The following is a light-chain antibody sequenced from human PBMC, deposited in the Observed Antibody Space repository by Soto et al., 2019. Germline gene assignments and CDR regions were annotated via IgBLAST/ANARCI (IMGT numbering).Light chain of an antibody. CDR2: DAS. Sequence: EIVLTQSPDTLSLSPGERATLSCRASQSVRSSLAWYQQKPGQAPRLLIYDASNRATGIPARFSGSGSGTDFTLTISSLEPEDFAVYYGQQRSNWPPEVTFCPGTKVDIK. CDR1: QSVRSS. CDR3: QQRSNWPPEVT. V-gene: IGKV3-11*01. J-gene: IGKJ3*01.